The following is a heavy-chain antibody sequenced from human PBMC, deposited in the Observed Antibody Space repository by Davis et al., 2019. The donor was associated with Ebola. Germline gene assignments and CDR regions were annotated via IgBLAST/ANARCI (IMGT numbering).Heavy chain of an antibody. Sequence: GESLKISCAASGFTFSSYAMSWVRQAPGKGLEWVSAISGSGGSTYYADSVKGRFTISRDNSKNTLYLQMNSLRAEDTAVYYCARVDTTKTYYYGMDVWGQGTTVTVSS. J-gene: IGHJ6*02. CDR2: ISGSGGST. CDR3: ARVDTTKTYYYGMDV. V-gene: IGHV3-23*01. CDR1: GFTFSSYA. D-gene: IGHD1-1*01.